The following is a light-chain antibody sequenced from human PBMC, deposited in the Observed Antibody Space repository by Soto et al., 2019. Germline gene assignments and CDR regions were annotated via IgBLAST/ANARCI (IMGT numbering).Light chain of an antibody. Sequence: EVLMTQPPLFLPVTLGQPASISCRSSQSLAHSDGNTYLNWFQQRPGQSPRRLIYKASNRDSGVPDRFSDSGSGTDFTLKISRVEAEDVAVYYCMQGTHWPWTFGQGTKVDIK. V-gene: IGKV2-30*02. CDR2: KAS. CDR3: MQGTHWPWT. J-gene: IGKJ1*01. CDR1: QSLAHSDGNTY.